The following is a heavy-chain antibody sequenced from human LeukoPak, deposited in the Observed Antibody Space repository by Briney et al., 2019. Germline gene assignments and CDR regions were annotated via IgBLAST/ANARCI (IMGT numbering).Heavy chain of an antibody. CDR3: ATCLLWDSSSCWPMGY. CDR2: FDPEDGET. V-gene: IGHV1-24*01. CDR1: GFTFSSHS. D-gene: IGHD6-13*01. Sequence: PGGSLRLSCAASGFTFSSHSMNWVRQAPGKGLEWMGGFDPEDGETIYAQKFQGRVTMTEDTSTDTAYMELSSLRSEDTAVYYCATCLLWDSSSCWPMGYWGQGTLVTVSS. J-gene: IGHJ4*02.